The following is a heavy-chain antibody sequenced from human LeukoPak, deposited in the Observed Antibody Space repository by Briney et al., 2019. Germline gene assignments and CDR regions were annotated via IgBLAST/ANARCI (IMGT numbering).Heavy chain of an antibody. CDR3: AATTAGIQLWLESPEVPFY. CDR1: GGSISSYY. D-gene: IGHD5-18*01. CDR2: IYYSGST. V-gene: IGHV4-59*01. J-gene: IGHJ4*02. Sequence: SETLSLTCTVSGGSISSYYWSWIRQPPGKGLEWIGYIYYSGSTNYNPSLKSRVTISVDTSKNQFSLKLSSVTAADTAVYYCAATTAGIQLWLESPEVPFYWGQGTLVTVSS.